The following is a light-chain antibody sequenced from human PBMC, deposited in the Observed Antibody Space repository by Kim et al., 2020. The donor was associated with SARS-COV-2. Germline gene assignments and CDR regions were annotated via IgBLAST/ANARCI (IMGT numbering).Light chain of an antibody. J-gene: IGLJ3*02. Sequence: PGQSVTLSCTGTSSDVGGYNYVSWYQQHPGKAPKLMIYDVSKRPSGVPDRFSGSKSGNTASLTISGLQAEDEADYYCCSYAGSFWVFGGGTQLTVL. CDR1: SSDVGGYNY. CDR2: DVS. CDR3: CSYAGSFWV. V-gene: IGLV2-11*01.